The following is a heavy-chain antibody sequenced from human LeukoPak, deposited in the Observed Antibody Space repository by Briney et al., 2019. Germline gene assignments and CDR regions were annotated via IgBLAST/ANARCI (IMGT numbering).Heavy chain of an antibody. CDR1: RGAFTRPA. CDR3: ATPHMSYYGSGTHYSYYYVHV. J-gene: IGHJ6*03. CDR2: VLPLSGTA. Sequence: SVKVSCKASRGAFTRPAVSWVRQAPGQGLEWMGGVLPLSGTANYAQKFQGRVTITADESTNTAYMELNSLTFQDTAVYYCATPHMSYYGSGTHYSYYYVHVWGRGTAVTVSS. V-gene: IGHV1-69*01. D-gene: IGHD3-10*01.